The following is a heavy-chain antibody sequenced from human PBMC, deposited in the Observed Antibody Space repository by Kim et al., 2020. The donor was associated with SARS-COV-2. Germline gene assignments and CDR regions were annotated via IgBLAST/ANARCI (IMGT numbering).Heavy chain of an antibody. CDR2: SSSTI. J-gene: IGHJ4*02. Sequence: SSSTIDHADSVKGRFTISRDNAKNSLYLQMNSLRDEDTAVYYGARSSFDYWGQGTLVTVSS. V-gene: IGHV3-48*02. CDR3: ARSSFDY.